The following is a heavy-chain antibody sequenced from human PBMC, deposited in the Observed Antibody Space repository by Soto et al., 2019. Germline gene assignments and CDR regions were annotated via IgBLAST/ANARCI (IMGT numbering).Heavy chain of an antibody. CDR2: ISAYNGNT. D-gene: IGHD3-10*01. CDR3: ARPYGSSLGAWFYP. Sequence: QVQLVQSGAEVKKPGASVKVSCKASGYTFTSYGISWVRQAPGQGLEWMGWISAYNGNTNYAQKLHGRVTMTTDKSKSTAYMDLRCLRSEDTAVYYFARPYGSSLGAWFYPWGQGTLVTVSS. V-gene: IGHV1-18*01. CDR1: GYTFTSYG. J-gene: IGHJ5*02.